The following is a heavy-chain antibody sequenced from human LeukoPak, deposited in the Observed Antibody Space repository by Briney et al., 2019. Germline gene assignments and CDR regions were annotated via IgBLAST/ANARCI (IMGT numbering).Heavy chain of an antibody. D-gene: IGHD2-21*02. CDR2: ISSDGSDK. J-gene: IGHJ3*02. Sequence: GGSLRLSCAASGFTFNSAWMNWGRQAPGKGLEWVAFISSDGSDKYYADSMKGRFTISRDNSKNTLYLQMTSLRGEDTAMYYCAREGTARDAFDIWGQGTMVTVSS. V-gene: IGHV3-30-3*01. CDR3: AREGTARDAFDI. CDR1: GFTFNSAW.